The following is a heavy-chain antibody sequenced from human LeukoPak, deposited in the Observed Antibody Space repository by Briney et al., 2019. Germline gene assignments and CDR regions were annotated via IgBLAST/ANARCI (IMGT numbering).Heavy chain of an antibody. V-gene: IGHV3-21*01. CDR3: ARSGVGATGKAY. CDR1: GFTFSSYS. D-gene: IGHD1-26*01. J-gene: IGHJ4*02. CDR2: ISSSSSYI. Sequence: GGSLRLSCAASGFTFSSYSMNWVRQAPGKGLEWVSSISSSSSYIYYADSVKGRFTISRDNAKNTLYLQMNSLRAEDTAVYYCARSGVGATGKAYWGQGTLVTVSS.